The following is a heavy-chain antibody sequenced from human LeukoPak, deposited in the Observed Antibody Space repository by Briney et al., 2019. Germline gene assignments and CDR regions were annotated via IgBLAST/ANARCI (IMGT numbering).Heavy chain of an antibody. CDR2: ISGSGGST. CDR3: AKEAPIFGVVIIPYFDY. J-gene: IGHJ4*02. CDR1: GFTFSSYA. Sequence: GGSLRLSCAASGFTFSSYAMSWVRQAPGKGLEWVSAISGSGGSTYYADSVKGRFTISRDNSKSTLYLQMNSLRAEDTAVYYCAKEAPIFGVVIIPYFDYWGQGTLVTVSS. V-gene: IGHV3-23*01. D-gene: IGHD3-3*01.